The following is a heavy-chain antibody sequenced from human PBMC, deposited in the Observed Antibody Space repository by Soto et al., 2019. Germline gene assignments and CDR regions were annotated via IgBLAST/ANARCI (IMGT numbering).Heavy chain of an antibody. Sequence: SETLSLTCAVYGGYFSGYYWSWIRQPPGKGLEWIGEINHSGSTNYNPSLKSRVTISVDTSKNQFSLKLSSVTAADTAVYYCARMFRRLHVSRWNWFDPWGQGTLVTVSS. D-gene: IGHD3-10*02. CDR1: GGYFSGYY. CDR3: ARMFRRLHVSRWNWFDP. V-gene: IGHV4-34*01. J-gene: IGHJ5*02. CDR2: INHSGST.